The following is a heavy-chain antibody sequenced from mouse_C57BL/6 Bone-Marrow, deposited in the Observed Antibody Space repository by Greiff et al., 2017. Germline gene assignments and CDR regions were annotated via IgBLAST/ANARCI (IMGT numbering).Heavy chain of an antibody. CDR1: GYTFTSYW. J-gene: IGHJ1*03. CDR2: IHPSDSDT. CDR3: AILQYAPALLTVVVPV. Sequence: QVQLKESGAELVKPGASVKVSCKASGYTFTSYWMHWVKQRPGQGLEWIGRIHPSDSDTNYNQKFKGKATLTVDKSSSTAYMQLSSLTSEDSAVYDCAILQYAPALLTVVVPVWGTGTTVTVSS. V-gene: IGHV1-74*01. D-gene: IGHD1-1*01.